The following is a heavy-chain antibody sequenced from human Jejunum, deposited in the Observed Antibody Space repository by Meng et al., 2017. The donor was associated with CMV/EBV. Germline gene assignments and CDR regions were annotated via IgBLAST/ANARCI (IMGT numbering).Heavy chain of an antibody. CDR1: G. D-gene: IGHD2-8*01. CDR2: IRFDGNDK. J-gene: IGHJ6*02. V-gene: IGHV3-30*02. Sequence: GMHWVRQAPGKGLEWVAFIRFDGNDKYFADSVKGRFTMSKGNSRNTLHLQMNSLMTEDTAVYYCAKDRAHSTPGPLYLYFSGSHVWGQGTTVTVSS. CDR3: AKDRAHSTPGPLYLYFSGSHV.